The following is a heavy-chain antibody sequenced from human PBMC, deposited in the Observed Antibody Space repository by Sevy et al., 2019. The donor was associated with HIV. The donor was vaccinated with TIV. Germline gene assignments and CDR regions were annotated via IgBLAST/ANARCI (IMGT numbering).Heavy chain of an antibody. CDR3: ARGIFSYGYWRGFDY. V-gene: IGHV4-59*01. D-gene: IGHD5-18*01. CDR2: ISYSGST. CDR1: GGSISSFY. J-gene: IGHJ4*02. Sequence: SETLSLTCTVSGGSISSFYWNWIRQSPGKGLEWIGYISYSGSTNYNPSLKSRVTISVDTSKNQFSLKLSSVTAADTAVYYCARGIFSYGYWRGFDYWGQGNLVTVSS.